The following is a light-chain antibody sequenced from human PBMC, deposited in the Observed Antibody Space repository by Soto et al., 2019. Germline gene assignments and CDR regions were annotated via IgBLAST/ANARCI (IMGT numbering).Light chain of an antibody. CDR3: QTWSTDIRV. V-gene: IGLV4-69*01. CDR1: SGHNSYA. Sequence: QLVLTQPPSASASLGASVKLTCTLSSGHNSYAIAWHQQQPEKGPRYLMKLNSDGSHSKGDGIPDRFSGSSSGAERYLTISSLQSEDEDDHYCQTWSTDIRVFGGGTQRTVL. J-gene: IGLJ3*02. CDR2: LNSDGSH.